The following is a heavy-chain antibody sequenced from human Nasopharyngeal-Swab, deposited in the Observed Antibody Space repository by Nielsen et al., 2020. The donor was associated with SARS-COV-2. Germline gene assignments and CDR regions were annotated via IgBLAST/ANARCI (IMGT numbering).Heavy chain of an antibody. V-gene: IGHV4-34*01. CDR1: GGSFSGYY. CDR2: INHSGST. CDR3: ARGGSSSWYYYYYGMDV. Sequence: SQTLSLTCAVYGGSFSGYYWSWIRQPPGKGLGWIGEINHSGSTNYNPSLKSRVTISLDTSKNQFSLKLSSVTAADTAVYYCARGGSSSWYYYYYGMDVWGQGTTVTVSS. D-gene: IGHD6-13*01. J-gene: IGHJ6*02.